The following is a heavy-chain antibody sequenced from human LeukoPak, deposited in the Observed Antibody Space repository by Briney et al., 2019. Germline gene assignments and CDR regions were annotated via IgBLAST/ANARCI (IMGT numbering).Heavy chain of an antibody. CDR3: ARVRFLEWSPFDP. Sequence: SETLSLTCTVSGGSISSYYWSWIRQPPGKGLEWIGYIYYSGSTNYTPSLKSRVTISVDTSKNQFSLKLSSVTAADTAVYYCARVRFLEWSPFDPWGQGTLVTVSS. CDR2: IYYSGST. J-gene: IGHJ5*02. CDR1: GGSISSYY. D-gene: IGHD3-3*01. V-gene: IGHV4-59*01.